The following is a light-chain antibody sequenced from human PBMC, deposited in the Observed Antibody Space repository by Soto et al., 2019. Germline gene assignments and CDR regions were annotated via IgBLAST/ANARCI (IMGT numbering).Light chain of an antibody. J-gene: IGKJ2*01. CDR1: QSVSSN. CDR2: GAS. Sequence: EIVMTQSPATLSVSPGERATLSCRASQSVSSNLAWYQQKPGQAPRLLIYGASTRANGIPARFSGRGSGTEFTITIRSLPSEDFAVYYRQQYNNWPPMYTFGQGTKLEIK. CDR3: QQYNNWPPMYT. V-gene: IGKV3-15*01.